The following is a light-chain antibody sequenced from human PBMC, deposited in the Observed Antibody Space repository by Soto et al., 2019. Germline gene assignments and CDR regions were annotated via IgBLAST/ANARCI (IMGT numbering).Light chain of an antibody. Sequence: EIVLTQSPGTLSSSPGDRATLSCRASQSVRSSSFAWYQQKPGQAPRLLIYAASTRATGIPDRFSGSGSGTDFTLTISRLEPEDFAVYYCQQYQFGTSQAFGQGTKVEIK. V-gene: IGKV3-20*01. J-gene: IGKJ1*01. CDR2: AAS. CDR1: QSVRSSS. CDR3: QQYQFGTSQA.